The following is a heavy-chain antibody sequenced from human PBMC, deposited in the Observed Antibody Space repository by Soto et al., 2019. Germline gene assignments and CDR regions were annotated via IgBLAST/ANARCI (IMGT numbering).Heavy chain of an antibody. CDR3: AKDMRDVDTAMSQRAWPGYYGMDV. V-gene: IGHV3-9*01. CDR1: GFTFDDYA. J-gene: IGHJ6*02. Sequence: EVQLVESGGGLVQPGRSLRLSCAASGFTFDDYAMHWVRQAPGKGLEWVSGISWNSGSIGYADSVKGRFTISRDNAKNSLYLQINSLRAEDTALYYCAKDMRDVDTAMSQRAWPGYYGMDVWGQGTTVTVSS. CDR2: ISWNSGSI. D-gene: IGHD5-18*01.